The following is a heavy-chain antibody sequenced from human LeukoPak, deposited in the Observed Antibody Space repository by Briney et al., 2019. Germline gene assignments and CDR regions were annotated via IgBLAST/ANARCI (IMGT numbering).Heavy chain of an antibody. V-gene: IGHV1-2*02. CDR1: GYTFTGYY. CDR2: INPNSGGT. D-gene: IGHD5-24*01. Sequence: ASVKVACKASGYTFTGYYMHWVRQAPGQGLEWMGWINPNSGGTNYAQKFQGRVTMTRDTSISTAYMELSRLRSDDTAVYYCARDEGRWLQPSDYWGQGTLVTVSS. J-gene: IGHJ4*02. CDR3: ARDEGRWLQPSDY.